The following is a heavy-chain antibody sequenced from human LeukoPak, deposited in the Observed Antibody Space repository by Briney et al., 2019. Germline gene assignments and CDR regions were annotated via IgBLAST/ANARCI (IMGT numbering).Heavy chain of an antibody. D-gene: IGHD4-17*01. CDR2: INHRGYT. CDR3: TRMTTGHDY. CDR1: GVSFNDDY. J-gene: IGHJ4*02. Sequence: PSETLSLTSAVSGVSFNDDYRSSVPQTPGEGLERIGEINHRGYTNDSPSLTSRVTLSIATSRKQFSLNLRSVTVADTGIYYCTRMTTGHDYWGQGTLVTVSS. V-gene: IGHV4-34*01.